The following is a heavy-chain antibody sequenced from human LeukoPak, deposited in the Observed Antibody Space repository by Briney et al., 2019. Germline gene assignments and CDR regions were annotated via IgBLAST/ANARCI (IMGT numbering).Heavy chain of an antibody. J-gene: IGHJ4*02. D-gene: IGHD6-19*01. Sequence: GASVKASCKASRYTFSYFFMHWVRQAPGQGLEGMGWINPKREGTNYAQKFEGRVTMTTDMSNSTAYMELRGLRSDDTATYYCARGTEESSGWDLTCWGQGTLVTVSS. CDR1: RYTFSYFF. CDR3: ARGTEESSGWDLTC. V-gene: IGHV1-2*02. CDR2: INPKREGT.